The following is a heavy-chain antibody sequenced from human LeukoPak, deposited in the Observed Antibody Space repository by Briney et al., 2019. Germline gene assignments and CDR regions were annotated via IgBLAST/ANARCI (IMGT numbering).Heavy chain of an antibody. CDR2: IRYDGSNK. V-gene: IGHV3-30*02. CDR1: GFTFSSYG. Sequence: GGSLRLSCAASGFTFSSYGIHWVRQAPGKGLEWVAFIRYDGSNKYYADSVRGRFTISRDNSKNTLYLQMNLRADDTAVYYCAKSYRSGWYRGVIDYWGQGTLVTVSS. D-gene: IGHD6-13*01. J-gene: IGHJ4*02. CDR3: AKSYRSGWYRGVIDY.